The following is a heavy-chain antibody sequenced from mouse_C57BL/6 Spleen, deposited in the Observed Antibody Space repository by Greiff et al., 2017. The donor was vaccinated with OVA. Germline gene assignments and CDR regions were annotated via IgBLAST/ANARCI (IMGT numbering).Heavy chain of an antibody. CDR3: ARRLRREYAMDY. J-gene: IGHJ4*01. Sequence: DVKLVESGGGLVKPGGSLKLSCAASGFTFSDYGMHWVRQAPEKGLEWVAYISSGSSTIYYADTVKGRFTISRDNAKNTLFLQMTSLRSEDTAMYYCARRLRREYAMDYWGQGTSVTVSS. CDR2: ISSGSSTI. V-gene: IGHV5-17*01. D-gene: IGHD3-2*02. CDR1: GFTFSDYG.